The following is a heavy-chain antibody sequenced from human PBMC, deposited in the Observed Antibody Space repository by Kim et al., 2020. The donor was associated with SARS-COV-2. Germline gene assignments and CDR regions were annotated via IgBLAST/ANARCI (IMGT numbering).Heavy chain of an antibody. J-gene: IGHJ3*02. Sequence: YRPSFQGQVTISADKSISTAYLQWSSLKASDTDMYYCARHGGDYGRAFDIWGQGTMVTVSS. V-gene: IGHV5-51*01. CDR3: ARHGGDYGRAFDI. D-gene: IGHD4-17*01.